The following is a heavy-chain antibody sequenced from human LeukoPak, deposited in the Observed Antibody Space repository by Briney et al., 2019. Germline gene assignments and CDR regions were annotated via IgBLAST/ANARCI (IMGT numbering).Heavy chain of an antibody. Sequence: GASVKVSFKASGGTFSSYAISWVRQAPGQGLEWMGGIIPIFGTANYAQKFQGRVTMTEDTSTDTAYMELSSLRSEDTAVYYCATDPTYYYDSSGYYSDYWGQGTLVTVSS. V-gene: IGHV1-69*06. J-gene: IGHJ4*02. CDR1: GGTFSSYA. CDR3: ATDPTYYYDSSGYYSDY. CDR2: IIPIFGTA. D-gene: IGHD3-22*01.